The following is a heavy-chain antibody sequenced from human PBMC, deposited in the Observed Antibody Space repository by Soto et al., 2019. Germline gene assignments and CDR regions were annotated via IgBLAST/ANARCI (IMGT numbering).Heavy chain of an antibody. CDR3: VKGGGRVVGYIQPYPREYGMDV. CDR2: ISSNGGST. CDR1: GFTFSSYA. Sequence: EVQLVESGGGLVQPGGSLRLSCSASGFTFSSYAMHWVRQAPGKGLEYVSAISSNGGSTYYADSVKGRFTISRDNSKNTLYLQMSSLRAEDTAVYYCVKGGGRVVGYIQPYPREYGMDVWGQGTTVTVSS. V-gene: IGHV3-64D*06. D-gene: IGHD5-18*01. J-gene: IGHJ6*02.